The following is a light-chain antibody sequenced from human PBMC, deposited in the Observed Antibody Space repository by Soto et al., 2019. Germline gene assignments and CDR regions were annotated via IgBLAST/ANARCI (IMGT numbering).Light chain of an antibody. V-gene: IGLV2-8*01. CDR3: SSDAGSSDV. CDR2: EVN. CDR1: SSDVGGYNY. Sequence: QSVLTQPPSASGSPGQSVAISCTGTSSDVGGYNYVSWYQQHPGKAPKLMIYEVNKRPSAVPDRFSGSKSGTTASLTVSGLQAEDEADYYCSSDAGSSDVFGTGTNVTVL. J-gene: IGLJ1*01.